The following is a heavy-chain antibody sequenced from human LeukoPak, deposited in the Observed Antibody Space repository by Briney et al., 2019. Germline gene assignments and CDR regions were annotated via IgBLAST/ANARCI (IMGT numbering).Heavy chain of an antibody. CDR1: GFTFSSYA. CDR2: ISGSGGST. Sequence: GGSLRLSCAASGFTFSSYAMTWVRQAPGKGLEWVSAISGSGGSTYYAESVEGRCTISRDNSKKTLLLQMNSLRAEDTAVYYCAKGSNNYPDNFDYWGQGTLVTVSS. D-gene: IGHD1-1*01. J-gene: IGHJ4*02. CDR3: AKGSNNYPDNFDY. V-gene: IGHV3-23*01.